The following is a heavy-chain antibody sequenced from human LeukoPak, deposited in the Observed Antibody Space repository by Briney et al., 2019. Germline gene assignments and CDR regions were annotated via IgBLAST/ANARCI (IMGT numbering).Heavy chain of an antibody. CDR3: AREGRLAGADY. V-gene: IGHV3-7*01. CDR1: AFTFSSFW. Sequence: SGGSLRLSCAASAFTFSSFWMSWVRQAPGKGLEWVANIKQDGSEKYYVDSVKGRFTISRDNARKSVYLQLNSVRAEDTAVYYCAREGRLAGADYWGQGTLVTVSS. CDR2: IKQDGSEK. J-gene: IGHJ4*02. D-gene: IGHD6-13*01.